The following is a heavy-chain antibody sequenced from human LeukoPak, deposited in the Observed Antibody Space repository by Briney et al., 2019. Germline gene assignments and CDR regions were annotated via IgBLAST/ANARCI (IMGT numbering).Heavy chain of an antibody. V-gene: IGHV3-23*01. Sequence: GGSLRLSCAASALAFSSFAIGWVRQSPGKGMEWLSTINGGGNTTFYADSVKGRFTISRDNSKNTLYLHMDSLRPDDTAIYYCTKELHVAVAVADYYYFYMDVWGRGTAVTVSS. J-gene: IGHJ6*03. CDR1: ALAFSSFA. CDR2: INGGGNTT. D-gene: IGHD6-19*01. CDR3: TKELHVAVAVADYYYFYMDV.